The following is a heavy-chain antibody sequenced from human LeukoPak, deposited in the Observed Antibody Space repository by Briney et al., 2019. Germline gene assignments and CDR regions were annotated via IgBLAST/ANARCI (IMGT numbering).Heavy chain of an antibody. CDR2: ISWNSGNK. CDR3: AKDKTTVTRGGLDV. V-gene: IGHV3-9*03. J-gene: IGHJ6*02. CDR1: GFTFDDYA. Sequence: PGGSLRLSCAASGFTFDDYAMHWVRQAPGMGLEWVSGISWNSGNKGYADSVKGRFTISRDNAKNSLYLQMNSLRTEDMALYYCAKDKTTVTRGGLDVWGQGTTVTVSS. D-gene: IGHD4-11*01.